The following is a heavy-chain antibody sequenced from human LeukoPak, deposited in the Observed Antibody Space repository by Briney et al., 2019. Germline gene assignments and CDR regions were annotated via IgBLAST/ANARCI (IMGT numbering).Heavy chain of an antibody. J-gene: IGHJ5*02. CDR2: ISASGSTT. CDR3: AKHPRPAGSWFDP. V-gene: IGHV3-23*01. D-gene: IGHD6-13*01. Sequence: GGSLRLSCAASGFTFSSYAMSWVRQAPGKGLEWVSSISASGSTTNYADSVRGRFTISRDNSKNTLYLYLNSLRAEDTAVYYCAKHPRPAGSWFDPWGQGTLVTVSP. CDR1: GFTFSSYA.